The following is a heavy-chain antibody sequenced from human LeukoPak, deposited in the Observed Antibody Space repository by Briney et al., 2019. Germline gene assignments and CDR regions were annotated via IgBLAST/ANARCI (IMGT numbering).Heavy chain of an antibody. CDR1: GHHFNSYW. CDR2: IYPGDSET. D-gene: IGHD3-16*01. Sequence: GESLKISCKGSGHHFNSYWIGWVRQISGKGLEWMGIIYPGDSETKYSPSFQGQVTMSADKSVSTAFLQWSSLKASDTAMYYCARLFGGYATRNFDLWGQGTLVTVSS. V-gene: IGHV5-51*01. J-gene: IGHJ4*02. CDR3: ARLFGGYATRNFDL.